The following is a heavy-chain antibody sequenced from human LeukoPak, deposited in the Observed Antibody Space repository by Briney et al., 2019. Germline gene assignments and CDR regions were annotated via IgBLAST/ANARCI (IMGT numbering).Heavy chain of an antibody. CDR3: ARGLDTAIVY. CDR1: GDSVSSNSAT. D-gene: IGHD5-18*01. CDR2: TYYKSKWQS. Sequence: SETLSLTCAISGDSVSSNSATWNWIRQSPSRGLEWLGRTYYKSKWQSDYAVSVKSRIILNPDTSKNQFSLQLNSVTPEDTDVYICARGLDTAIVYWRQGTLVTVSS. J-gene: IGHJ4*02. V-gene: IGHV6-1*01.